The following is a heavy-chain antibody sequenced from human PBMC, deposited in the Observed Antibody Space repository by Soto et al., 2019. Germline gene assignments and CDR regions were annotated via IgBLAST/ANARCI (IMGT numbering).Heavy chain of an antibody. J-gene: IGHJ6*02. CDR3: ARDFEAGSSSGYYYYYGMDV. V-gene: IGHV3-30-3*01. D-gene: IGHD6-6*01. CDR1: GFTFSSYA. CDR2: ISYDGSNK. Sequence: QVQLVESGGGVVQPGRSLRLSCAASGFTFSSYAMHWVRQAPGKGLEWVAVISYDGSNKYYADSVKGRFTISRDNSKNTLYLQMNSLRAEDTAVYYCARDFEAGSSSGYYYYYGMDVWGQGTTVTVSS.